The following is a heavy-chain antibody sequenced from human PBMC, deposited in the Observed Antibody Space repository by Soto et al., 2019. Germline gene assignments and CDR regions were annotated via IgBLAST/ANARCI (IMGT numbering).Heavy chain of an antibody. J-gene: IGHJ5*02. CDR1: GGSITSSSYY. CDR3: ATQEVGGSYVYTFDP. D-gene: IGHD1-26*01. Sequence: SETLSLTCTVSGGSITSSSYYWGWIRPPPGKGQEWMGSIYYSGSTYYNPSLKSRVTLSVDTSKNQFSLNLSSVAAADTAVYYCATQEVGGSYVYTFDPWGQGTLVTVS. CDR2: IYYSGST. V-gene: IGHV4-39*01.